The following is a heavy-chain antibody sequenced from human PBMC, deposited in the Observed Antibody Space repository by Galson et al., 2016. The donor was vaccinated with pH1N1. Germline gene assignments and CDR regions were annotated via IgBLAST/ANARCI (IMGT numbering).Heavy chain of an antibody. CDR3: TTGYRCAPTNCYGYYYYMPV. D-gene: IGHD2-2*01. J-gene: IGHJ6*03. CDR1: GYTFNIYG. V-gene: IGHV1-18*01. Sequence: SVKVSCKASGYTFNIYGISWVRQAPGQGLEWMGWISPYNGNTNYAQKFQGRVTMTEDTSTDTAYMELSSLRSDDTTIYYCTTGYRCAPTNCYGYYYYMPVCGQGTTVVVSS. CDR2: ISPYNGNT.